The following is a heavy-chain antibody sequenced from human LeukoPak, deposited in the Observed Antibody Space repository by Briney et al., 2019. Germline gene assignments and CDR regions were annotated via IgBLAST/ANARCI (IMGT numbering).Heavy chain of an antibody. CDR1: GYTFTSYG. CDR2: ISVYNGNT. V-gene: IGHV1-18*01. CDR3: ARVQPHRIHYDNSDYPTRNDY. J-gene: IGHJ4*02. D-gene: IGHD3-22*01. Sequence: ASVKVSCKASGYTFTSYGISWIRRAPRQGLEWMGWISVYNGNTNYVQKFQDRVTMTTDTSTSTAYMELRSLRSDDTAVYYCARVQPHRIHYDNSDYPTRNDYWGQGTLVTVSS.